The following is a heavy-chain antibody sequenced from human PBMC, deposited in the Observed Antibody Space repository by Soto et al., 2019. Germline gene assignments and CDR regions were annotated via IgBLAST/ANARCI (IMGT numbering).Heavy chain of an antibody. D-gene: IGHD3-3*01. CDR3: ERSTSENFWSGPFDY. J-gene: IGHJ4*02. V-gene: IGHV2-5*02. Sequence: QITLKESGPTLVRPTQTLTLTCSFSGFSLKTIGISVGWIRQPPGKALEWLALTYWDDDQRYSPSLKTRLTITKDASKNQVVLAMTNVDPVDTATYYCERSTSENFWSGPFDYWGPGIVVTVSS. CDR2: TYWDDDQ. CDR1: GFSLKTIGIS.